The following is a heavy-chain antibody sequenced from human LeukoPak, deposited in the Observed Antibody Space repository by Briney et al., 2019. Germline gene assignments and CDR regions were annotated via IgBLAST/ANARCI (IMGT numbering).Heavy chain of an antibody. CDR2: IYSGGST. J-gene: IGHJ3*02. Sequence: LPGGSLRLSCAASGFTVSSNYMSWVRQAPGKGLEWVSIIYSGGSTYYADSVKGRFTISRDNSKNTLYLQMNSLRAEDTAVYYCARDMSSGYYDAFDIWGQGTMVTVSS. V-gene: IGHV3-66*01. D-gene: IGHD3-22*01. CDR1: GFTVSSNY. CDR3: ARDMSSGYYDAFDI.